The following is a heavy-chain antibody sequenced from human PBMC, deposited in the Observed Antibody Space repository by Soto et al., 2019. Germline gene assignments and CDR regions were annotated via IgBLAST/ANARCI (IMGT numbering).Heavy chain of an antibody. D-gene: IGHD6-6*01. CDR1: GFTFSSYW. CDR2: IKSDGSST. Sequence: EVQLVESGGGLVQPGGSLRLSCAASGFTFSSYWMHWVRQAPGKGLVWVSRIKSDGSSTSYADSVKGRFTISRDNAKNTLYLQMNSLRAEDTAVYYSAREYSSSLSGYYYGMDVWGQGTTVTVSS. CDR3: AREYSSSLSGYYYGMDV. J-gene: IGHJ6*02. V-gene: IGHV3-74*01.